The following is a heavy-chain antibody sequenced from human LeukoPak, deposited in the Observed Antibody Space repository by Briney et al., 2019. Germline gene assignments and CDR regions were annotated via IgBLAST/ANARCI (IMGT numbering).Heavy chain of an antibody. J-gene: IGHJ4*02. Sequence: SETLSLTCTVSGGSISSYYWTWIRQPPGKGLEWIGYIYHRGSANYNPSLKNRVTISVDTSRNQFSLNLMSVTAADTAFYFCARGFKSSGWFGGPSFDSWGQGSLVTVSS. CDR3: ARGFKSSGWFGGPSFDS. CDR2: IYHRGSA. V-gene: IGHV4-59*01. D-gene: IGHD3-10*01. CDR1: GGSISSYY.